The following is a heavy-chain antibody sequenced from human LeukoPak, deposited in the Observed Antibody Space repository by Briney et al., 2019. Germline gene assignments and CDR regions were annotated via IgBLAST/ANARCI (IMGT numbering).Heavy chain of an antibody. CDR2: IISSTSYI. CDR3: ARVSYSLYYYMDV. J-gene: IGHJ6*03. CDR1: GFTFSSYN. V-gene: IGHV3-21*01. Sequence: GGSLRLSCAASGFTFSSYNMNWVRQAPGKGLEWVSSIISSTSYIYYADSVKGRFTISRDNAKNSLYLQMNSLRAEDTAVYYCARVSYSLYYYMDVWGKGTTVTVSS. D-gene: IGHD1-26*01.